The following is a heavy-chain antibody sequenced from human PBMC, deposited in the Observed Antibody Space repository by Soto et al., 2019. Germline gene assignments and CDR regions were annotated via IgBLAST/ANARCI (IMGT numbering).Heavy chain of an antibody. D-gene: IGHD2-2*02. CDR1: GYTFTIYG. V-gene: IGHV1-18*01. CDR2: ISAYNGNT. CDR3: ARDYCSSTSCYSYYYYGMDV. J-gene: IGHJ6*02. Sequence: ASVKVSCKASGYTFTIYGISWVRQAPGQGLEWMGWISAYNGNTNYAQKLQGRVTMTTDTSTSTAYMELRSLRSDDTAVYYCARDYCSSTSCYSYYYYGMDVWGQGTTVTVSS.